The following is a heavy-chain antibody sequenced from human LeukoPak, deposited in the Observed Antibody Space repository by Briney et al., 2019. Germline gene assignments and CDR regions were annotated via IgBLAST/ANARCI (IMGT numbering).Heavy chain of an antibody. J-gene: IGHJ6*03. CDR3: ARTLSQYSSSWYQGDYYYYYYMDV. V-gene: IGHV4-59*01. D-gene: IGHD6-13*01. CDR2: IYYSGST. Sequence: SETLSLTCTVSGGSTSSYYWSWIRQPPGKGLEWIGYIYYSGSTNYNPSLKSRVTISVDTSKNQFSLKLSSVTAADTAVYYCARTLSQYSSSWYQGDYYYYYYMDVWGKGTTVTISS. CDR1: GGSTSSYY.